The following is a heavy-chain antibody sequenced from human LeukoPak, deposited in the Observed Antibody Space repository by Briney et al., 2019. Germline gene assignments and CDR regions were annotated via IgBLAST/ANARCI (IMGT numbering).Heavy chain of an antibody. CDR1: GFTFSSHW. J-gene: IGHJ4*02. CDR3: ARVGSSSLDY. D-gene: IGHD3-10*01. Sequence: GGSLRLSCAASGFTFSSHWKHWVRQAPGKGLVWVSRITPDGSSTSYADSVKGRFTISRDNAKNTLNLQMNSLRAEDTAVYYCARVGSSSLDYWGQGILVTVSS. CDR2: ITPDGSST. V-gene: IGHV3-74*01.